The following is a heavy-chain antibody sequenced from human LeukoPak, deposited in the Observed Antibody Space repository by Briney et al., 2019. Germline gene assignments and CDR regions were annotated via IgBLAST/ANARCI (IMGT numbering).Heavy chain of an antibody. Sequence: SETLSLTCTVSGGSISSYYWSWIQQPPGKGLEWIGYIYYSGSTNYNPSLKSRVTISVDTSKNQFSLKLSSVTAADTAVYYCASRHYYDSSGYPDAFDIWGQGTMVTVSS. CDR1: GGSISSYY. CDR2: IYYSGST. D-gene: IGHD3-22*01. V-gene: IGHV4-59*01. CDR3: ASRHYYDSSGYPDAFDI. J-gene: IGHJ3*02.